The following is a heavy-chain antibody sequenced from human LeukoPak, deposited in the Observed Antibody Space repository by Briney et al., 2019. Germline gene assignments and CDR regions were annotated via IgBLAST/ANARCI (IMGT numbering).Heavy chain of an antibody. CDR3: ARVPAAMVRGWFDP. J-gene: IGHJ5*02. CDR1: GFTFSSYA. CDR2: ISYDGSNK. D-gene: IGHD5-18*01. Sequence: GRSLRLSCAASGFTFSSYAMHWVRQAPGKGLEWVAVISYDGSNKYYADSVKGRFTISRDNSKNTLYLQMNSLRAEDTAVYYCARVPAAMVRGWFDPWGQGTLVTVSS. V-gene: IGHV3-30-3*01.